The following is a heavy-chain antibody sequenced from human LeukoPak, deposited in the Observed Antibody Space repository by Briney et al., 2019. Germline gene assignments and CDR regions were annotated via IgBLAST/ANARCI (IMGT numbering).Heavy chain of an antibody. CDR1: GFTFSSNW. Sequence: GGSLRLSCAASGFTFSSNWMSWVRQAPGKGLEWVANIKQDGSEKYYVDSVKGRFTISRDNAKNSLYLQMNSLRAEDTAVYYCAKDMTMGDGYNYLLDYWGQGTLVTVSS. V-gene: IGHV3-7*01. D-gene: IGHD5-24*01. J-gene: IGHJ4*02. CDR3: AKDMTMGDGYNYLLDY. CDR2: IKQDGSEK.